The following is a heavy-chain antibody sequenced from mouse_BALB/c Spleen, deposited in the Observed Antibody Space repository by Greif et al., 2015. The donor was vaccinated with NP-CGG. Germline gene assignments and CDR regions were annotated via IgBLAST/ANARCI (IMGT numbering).Heavy chain of an antibody. CDR1: GFTFSSFG. Sequence: EVQLVESGGGLVQPGGSRKLSCAASGFTFSSFGMHWVRQAPEKGLEWVAYISSGSSTIYYADTVKGRFTISRDNPKNTLFLQMTSLRSEDTAMYYCARGAFYGSSYGWYFDVWGAGTTVTVSS. D-gene: IGHD1-1*01. J-gene: IGHJ1*01. CDR2: ISSGSSTI. CDR3: ARGAFYGSSYGWYFDV. V-gene: IGHV5-17*02.